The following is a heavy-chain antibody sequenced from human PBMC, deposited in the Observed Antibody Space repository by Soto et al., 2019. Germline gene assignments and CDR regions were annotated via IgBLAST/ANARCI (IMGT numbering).Heavy chain of an antibody. V-gene: IGHV4-4*02. CDR3: ASKFGELLADAFDI. D-gene: IGHD3-10*01. CDR1: YASIRWRIW. Sequence: SEILSPTCTVSYASIRWRIWWTWARQTPGKGLEWIGEIYHSGSINHNPSLKSRVTMSVDKSKNQFSLKMTSVTAADTGVYYCASKFGELLADAFDIWGQGTVVT. J-gene: IGHJ3*02. CDR2: IYHSGSI.